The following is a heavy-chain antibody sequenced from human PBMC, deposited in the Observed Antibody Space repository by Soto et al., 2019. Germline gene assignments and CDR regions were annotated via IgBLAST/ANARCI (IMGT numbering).Heavy chain of an antibody. J-gene: IGHJ3*02. D-gene: IGHD1-7*01. V-gene: IGHV4-39*01. Sequence: SETLSLTCTVSGGSISSSSYYWGWIRQPPGKGLEWIGSIYYSGSTYYNPSLKSRVTISVDTSKNQYSLKLSSVTAADTAVYYCTRLELRWDAFDIWGQGTMVTVSS. CDR1: GGSISSSSYY. CDR2: IYYSGST. CDR3: TRLELRWDAFDI.